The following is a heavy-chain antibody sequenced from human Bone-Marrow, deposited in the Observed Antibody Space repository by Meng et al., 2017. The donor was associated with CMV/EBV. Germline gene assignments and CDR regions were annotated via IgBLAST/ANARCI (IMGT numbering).Heavy chain of an antibody. D-gene: IGHD2-2*03. V-gene: IGHV3-21*01. J-gene: IGHJ3*02. CDR2: ISSSSSYI. CDR1: GFTFSSYS. CDR3: ARVGDLDIVVVPAAIDDAFDI. Sequence: GESLKISCAASGFTFSSYSMNWVRQAPGKGLEWVSSISSSSSYIYYADSVKGRFTISRDNAKNSLYLQMNSLRAEDTAVYYCARVGDLDIVVVPAAIDDAFDIWGQGTMVTVSS.